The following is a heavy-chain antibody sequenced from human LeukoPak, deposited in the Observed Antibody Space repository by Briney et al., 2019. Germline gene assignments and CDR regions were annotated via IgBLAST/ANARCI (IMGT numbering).Heavy chain of an antibody. J-gene: IGHJ4*02. CDR3: AKSPDSSGYCMDY. CDR1: GSTFSSYG. D-gene: IGHD3-22*01. Sequence: GGSLGLSCAASGSTFSSYGMHWVRQAPGKGLEWVAVIWYDGSNKYYADSVKGRFTISRDNSKNTLYLQMNSLRAEDTAVYYCAKSPDSSGYCMDYWGQGTLVTVSS. V-gene: IGHV3-33*06. CDR2: IWYDGSNK.